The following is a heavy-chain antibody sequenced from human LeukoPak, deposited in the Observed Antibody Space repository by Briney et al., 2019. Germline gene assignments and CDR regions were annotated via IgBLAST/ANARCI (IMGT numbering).Heavy chain of an antibody. J-gene: IGHJ4*02. D-gene: IGHD7-27*01. CDR1: GFTFSSYG. CDR3: ARGDWGMYYFDY. V-gene: IGHV3-30*02. CDR2: IRYDGSNK. Sequence: GRSLRLSCAASGFTFSSYGMHWVRQAPGKGLEWVAFIRYDGSNKYHTDSVKGRFTISRDNSKNTLYLQMNSLRAEDTAVYYCARGDWGMYYFDYWGQGTLVTVSS.